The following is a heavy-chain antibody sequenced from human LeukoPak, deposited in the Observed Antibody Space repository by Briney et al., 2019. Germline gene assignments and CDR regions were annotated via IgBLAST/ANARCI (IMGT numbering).Heavy chain of an antibody. CDR1: GSPISSGHY. J-gene: IGHJ5*02. CDR2: IYHSGVT. D-gene: IGHD6-25*01. CDR3: ARASGPYNYFGP. Sequence: SETLSLTCTVSGSPISSGHYWAWIRQTPGQGLQWIGTIYHSGVTYYNPSLKGRVTVSVDTSKVQFYLKVNSVTAGDTAVYYCARASGPYNYFGPWGQGTLVTVSS. V-gene: IGHV4-38-2*02.